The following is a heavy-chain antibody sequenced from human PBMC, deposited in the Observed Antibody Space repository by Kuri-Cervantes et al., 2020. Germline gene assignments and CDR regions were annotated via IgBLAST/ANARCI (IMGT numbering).Heavy chain of an antibody. CDR3: ARGMTTVTEPPDH. Sequence: GESLKISCAASGFTFSSHWMHWVRQAPGKGLVWVSRIKSDGSMTNYADFVEGRFTISRDNAKNALYLEMNSLRADDTAVYYCARGMTTVTEPPDHWGQGTLVTVSS. J-gene: IGHJ5*02. D-gene: IGHD4-17*01. V-gene: IGHV3-74*01. CDR2: IKSDGSMT. CDR1: GFTFSSHW.